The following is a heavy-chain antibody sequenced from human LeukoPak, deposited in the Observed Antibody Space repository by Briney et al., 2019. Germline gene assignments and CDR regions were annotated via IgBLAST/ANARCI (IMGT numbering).Heavy chain of an antibody. CDR2: ISAYNGNT. CDR3: ASRIGSSWFERLHWYFDL. D-gene: IGHD6-13*01. J-gene: IGHJ2*01. V-gene: IGHV1-18*01. CDR1: GYTFTSYG. Sequence: ASVKVSCKASGYTFTSYGINWVRQAPGQGLEWMGWISAYNGNTNSAQKVQGRVAMTRDTSISTVYMELSRLRFDDTAVYYCASRIGSSWFERLHWYFDLWGRGTLVTVSS.